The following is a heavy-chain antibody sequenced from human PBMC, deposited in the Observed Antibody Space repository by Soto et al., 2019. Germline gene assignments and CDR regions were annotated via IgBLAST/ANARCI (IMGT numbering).Heavy chain of an antibody. CDR3: AQWGTTGGLDV. Sequence: QVQLVESGGGVVQPGTSLRVSCVGSGFTFRSYVIHWVRQAPGKGLEWVAFTSYDGSDRYYDDSVRGRFTISSDNSRNMGALQTASLSREDTALYLDAQWGTTGGLDVWGQGTLVSVSS. J-gene: IGHJ1*01. D-gene: IGHD3-16*01. V-gene: IGHV3-30*19. CDR1: GFTFRSYV. CDR2: TSYDGSDR.